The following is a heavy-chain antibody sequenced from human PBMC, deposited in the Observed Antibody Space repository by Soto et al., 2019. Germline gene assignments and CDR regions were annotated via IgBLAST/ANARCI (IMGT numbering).Heavy chain of an antibody. V-gene: IGHV1-46*01. CDR2: INPNGGST. CDR3: ARSNDNDGILPDY. D-gene: IGHD1-1*01. J-gene: IGHJ4*01. Sequence: ASVKVSCKASGYTFTSYYMHWVRQAPGQGLEWMGIINPNGGSTTYARKFQGRLTMTTDTATSTLYMELSSLKSEDTAVYSCARSNDNDGILPDYWGHGTLVTVSS. CDR1: GYTFTSYY.